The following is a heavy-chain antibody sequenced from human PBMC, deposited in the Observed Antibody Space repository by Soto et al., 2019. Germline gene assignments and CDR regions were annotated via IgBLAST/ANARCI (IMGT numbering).Heavy chain of an antibody. Sequence: QITLKESGPTLVKPTQTLTLTCTFPGFSFSSIGEGVGWIRQPPGKALEWLALIYWDDDKRYSPSLKSRLTITKDSSKNQVVLTMTYMEPVDTSTYYCVQSRCGGDCLQSYSSHSYYGLDVWGQGTKVTVSS. CDR1: GFSFSSIGEG. CDR2: IYWDDDK. J-gene: IGHJ6*02. CDR3: VQSRCGGDCLQSYSSHSYYGLDV. D-gene: IGHD2-21*02. V-gene: IGHV2-5*02.